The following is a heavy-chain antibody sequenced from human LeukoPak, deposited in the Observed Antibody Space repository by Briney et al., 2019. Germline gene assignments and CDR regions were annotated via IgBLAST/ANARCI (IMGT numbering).Heavy chain of an antibody. D-gene: IGHD7-27*01. CDR3: ARLLTGDSLVWYFDL. Sequence: SVKVSCKASGGTFSSYAISWVRQAPGQGLEWMGRIIPILGIANYAQKFQGRVTITADKSTSTAYMELSSLRSEDTAVYYCARLLTGDSLVWYFDLWGRGTLVTVSS. CDR2: IIPILGIA. J-gene: IGHJ2*01. CDR1: GGTFSSYA. V-gene: IGHV1-69*04.